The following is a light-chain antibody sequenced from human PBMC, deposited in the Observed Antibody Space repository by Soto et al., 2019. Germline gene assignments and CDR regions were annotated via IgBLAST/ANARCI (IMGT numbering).Light chain of an antibody. CDR1: QGIRDS. CDR3: HKYDSAPRT. Sequence: DLPMTQSPTSLSASIGDRVTITCRASQGIRDSLAWYQQKPGKVPKLLIHAASTLQSGVPSRFSGSGSGTDFTLTISSLQPEDVATYYCHKYDSAPRTFGQGTKVEIK. J-gene: IGKJ1*01. CDR2: AAS. V-gene: IGKV1-27*01.